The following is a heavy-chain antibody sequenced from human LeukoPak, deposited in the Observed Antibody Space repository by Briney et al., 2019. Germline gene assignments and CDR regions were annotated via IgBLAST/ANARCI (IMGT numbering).Heavy chain of an antibody. CDR1: GFTFSSYA. CDR3: ARVRTYYYDSSDAFDI. Sequence: GGSLRLSCAASGFTFSSYAMTWVRQAPGKGLEWVANIKQDGNEKYYADSVKGRFTISRDNSKNTLYLQMNSLRAEDTAVYYCARVRTYYYDSSDAFDIWGQGTMVTVSS. V-gene: IGHV3-7*01. J-gene: IGHJ3*02. D-gene: IGHD3-22*01. CDR2: IKQDGNEK.